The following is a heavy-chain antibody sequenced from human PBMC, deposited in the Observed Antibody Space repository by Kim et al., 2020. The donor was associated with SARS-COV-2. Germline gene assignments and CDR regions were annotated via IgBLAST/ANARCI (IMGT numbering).Heavy chain of an antibody. CDR1: GFTFSSYW. Sequence: GGSLRLSCAASGFTFSSYWMHWVRQAPGKGLVWVSRINSDGSSTSYADSVKGRFTISRDNAKNTLYLQMNSLRAEDTAVYYCARGATRIAVAEEGWFDPWGQGTLVTVSS. CDR2: INSDGSST. V-gene: IGHV3-74*01. CDR3: ARGATRIAVAEEGWFDP. D-gene: IGHD6-19*01. J-gene: IGHJ5*02.